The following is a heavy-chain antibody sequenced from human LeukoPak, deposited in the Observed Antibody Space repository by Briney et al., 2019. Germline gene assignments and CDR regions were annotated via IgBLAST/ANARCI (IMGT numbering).Heavy chain of an antibody. CDR2: ISSSSSYI. J-gene: IGHJ4*02. CDR3: ARDRIAGRQFNDY. D-gene: IGHD6-6*01. Sequence: PGGSLRLSCAASGFTFSSYAMNWVRQAPGKGLEWVSSISSSSSYIYYADSVKGRFTISRDNAKNSLYLQMNSLRAEDTAVYYCARDRIAGRQFNDYWGQGTLATVSS. V-gene: IGHV3-21*01. CDR1: GFTFSSYA.